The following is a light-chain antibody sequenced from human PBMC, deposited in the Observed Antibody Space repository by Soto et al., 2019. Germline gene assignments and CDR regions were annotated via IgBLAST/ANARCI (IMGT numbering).Light chain of an antibody. CDR3: SSYTSTSTPYV. V-gene: IGLV2-14*01. J-gene: IGLJ1*01. Sequence: QSALTQPASVSGTPGQSISISCSGTSSDVGGYTYVSWYQQHTGKAPIVIIYEVSNRPSGVSSRFSSSKSGKPASLTISGLQAEDEADYYCSSYTSTSTPYVFGTGTKVTVL. CDR2: EVS. CDR1: SSDVGGYTY.